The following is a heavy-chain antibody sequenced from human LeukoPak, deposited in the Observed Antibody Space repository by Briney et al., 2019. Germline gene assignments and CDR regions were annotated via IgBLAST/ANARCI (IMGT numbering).Heavy chain of an antibody. J-gene: IGHJ3*02. CDR1: GFTFSSYA. CDR3: ASGEDYYDSSGYYFHDAFDI. V-gene: IGHV3-30-3*01. CDR2: ISYDGSNK. Sequence: GGSLRLSCAASGFTFSSYAMHWVRQAPGKGLEWVAVISYDGSNKYYADSVKGRFTISRDNSKNTLYLQMNSLRAEDTAVYYCASGEDYYDSSGYYFHDAFDIWGQGTMVTVSS. D-gene: IGHD3-22*01.